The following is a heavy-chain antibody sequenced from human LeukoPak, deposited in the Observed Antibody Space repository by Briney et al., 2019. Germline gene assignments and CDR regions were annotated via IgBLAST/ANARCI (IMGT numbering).Heavy chain of an antibody. CDR2: ISSGAGDT. V-gene: IGHV3-48*02. D-gene: IGHD1-26*01. CDR1: GFTFSAYS. J-gene: IGHJ4*02. CDR3: ARSRSGNYFDY. Sequence: GGSLRLSCAGTGFTFSAYSLNWVRQAPGKGLEWVSYISSGAGDTYYADSVKGRFTISRDNAQNSLYLQMNGLRDEDTAVYHCARSRSGNYFDYWGQGTLSPSPQ.